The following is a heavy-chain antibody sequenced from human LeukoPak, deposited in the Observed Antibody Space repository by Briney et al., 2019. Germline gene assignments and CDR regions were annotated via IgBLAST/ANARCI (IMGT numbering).Heavy chain of an antibody. CDR1: GGTFSSYT. CDR2: IIPILGIA. J-gene: IGHJ4*02. CDR3: AREYSSGWTGRY. D-gene: IGHD6-19*01. Sequence: GSSVKVSCKASGGTFSSYTISWVRQAPGQGLEWMGRIIPILGIANYAQKFQGRVTITADKSTSTAYMELSSLRSEDTAVYYCAREYSSGWTGRYWGQGTLVTVSS. V-gene: IGHV1-69*04.